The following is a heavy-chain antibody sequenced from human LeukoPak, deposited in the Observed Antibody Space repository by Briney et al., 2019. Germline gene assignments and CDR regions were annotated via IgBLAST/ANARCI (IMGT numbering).Heavy chain of an antibody. CDR3: ARDQEGFDY. V-gene: IGHV1-46*01. CDR1: RYTFTSNY. CDR2: IYPRDGST. Sequence: ASVKVSCKASRYTFTSNYIHWVRQAPGQGLEWMGMIYPRDGSTSYAQKFQGRVTVTRDTSTSTVHMELSGLRSEDTAVYYCARDQEGFDYWGQGTLVTVSS. J-gene: IGHJ4*02.